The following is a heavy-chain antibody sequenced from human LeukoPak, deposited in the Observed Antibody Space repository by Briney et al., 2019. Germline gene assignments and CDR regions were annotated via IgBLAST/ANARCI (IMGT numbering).Heavy chain of an antibody. CDR1: GFTFSSYS. J-gene: IGHJ6*02. CDR3: ARDAKGDFDLLSRRYYYYYYGMDV. D-gene: IGHD3-9*01. Sequence: AGGSLRLSCAASGFTFSSYSMNWVRQAPGKGLEWVSSISSSSSYIYYADSVKGRFTISRDNAKNSLYLQMNSLRAEDTAVYYCARDAKGDFDLLSRRYYYYYYGMDVWGQGTTVTVSS. CDR2: ISSSSSYI. V-gene: IGHV3-21*01.